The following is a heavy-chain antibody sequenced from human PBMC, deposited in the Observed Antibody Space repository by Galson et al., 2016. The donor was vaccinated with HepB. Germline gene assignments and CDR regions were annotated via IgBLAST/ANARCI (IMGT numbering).Heavy chain of an antibody. V-gene: IGHV3-30*18. CDR2: VSAGGSTL. CDR3: AKEGESDLSRYSFDY. CDR1: GFTFSSYG. J-gene: IGHJ4*02. D-gene: IGHD5/OR15-5a*01. Sequence: SLRLSCAASGFTFSSYGMHWVRQAPGKGLEWVAVVSAGGSTLYYADSVKGRFTISRDNSKNTVYLQMNSLRAEDTAVYYCAKEGESDLSRYSFDYWGQGTVVTVSS.